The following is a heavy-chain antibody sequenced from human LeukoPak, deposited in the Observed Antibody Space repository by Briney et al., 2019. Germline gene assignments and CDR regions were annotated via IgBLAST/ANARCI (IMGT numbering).Heavy chain of an antibody. CDR3: ARAGENYYDSSGYYYA. CDR2: INPSGGST. Sequence: ASVKVSCKASGYTFTSYYMHWVRQAPGQGLEWMGIINPSGGSTSYAQKFQGRVTMTRDTSTSTVYMELSSLRFEDTAVYYCARAGENYYDSSGYYYAWGQGTLVTVSS. V-gene: IGHV1-46*01. CDR1: GYTFTSYY. J-gene: IGHJ5*02. D-gene: IGHD3-22*01.